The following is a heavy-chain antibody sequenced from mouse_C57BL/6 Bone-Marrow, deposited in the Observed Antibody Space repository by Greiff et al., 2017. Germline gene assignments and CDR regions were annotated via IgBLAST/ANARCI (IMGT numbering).Heavy chain of an antibody. D-gene: IGHD1-1*01. CDR2: INPGSGGT. Sequence: QVQLQQSGAELVRPGTSVKVSCKASGYAFTNYLIEWVKQRPGQGLEWIGVINPGSGGTNSNEKFKGKATLTADKSSSTAYMQLSSLTSEDSAVYFCAREINYYGSRRGYWGQGTTLTVSS. CDR1: GYAFTNYL. J-gene: IGHJ2*01. V-gene: IGHV1-54*01. CDR3: AREINYYGSRRGY.